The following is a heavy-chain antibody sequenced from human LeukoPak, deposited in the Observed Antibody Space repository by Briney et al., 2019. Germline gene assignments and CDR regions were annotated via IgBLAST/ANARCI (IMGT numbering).Heavy chain of an antibody. CDR1: GGSISSSSYY. J-gene: IGHJ5*02. V-gene: IGHV4-39*01. CDR3: ARQGLMFATYRFDP. D-gene: IGHD3-10*02. Sequence: SGTLSLTCTVSGGSISSSSYYWGWIRQPPGKGLEWIGSIYYSGSTYYNPSLKSRVTISVDTSKNQFSLKLSSVTAADTAVYYCARQGLMFATYRFDPWGQGTLVTVSS. CDR2: IYYSGST.